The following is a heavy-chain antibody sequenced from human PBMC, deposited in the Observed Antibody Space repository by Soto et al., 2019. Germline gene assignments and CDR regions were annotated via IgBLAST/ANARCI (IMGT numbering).Heavy chain of an antibody. V-gene: IGHV3-30*03. Sequence: GGSLRLSCAASGFTFSSYGMHWVRQAPGKGLEWVAVISYDGSNKYYADSVKGRFTISRDNSKNTLYLQMNSLRAEDTAVYYCALLVDTALGGMDVWGQGTTVTVSS. CDR1: GFTFSSYG. D-gene: IGHD5-18*01. J-gene: IGHJ6*02. CDR2: ISYDGSNK. CDR3: ALLVDTALGGMDV.